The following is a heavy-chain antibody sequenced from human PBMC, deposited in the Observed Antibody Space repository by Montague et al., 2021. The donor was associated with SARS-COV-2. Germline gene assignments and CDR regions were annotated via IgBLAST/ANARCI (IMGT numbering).Heavy chain of an antibody. D-gene: IGHD5-18*01. V-gene: IGHV4-59*01. CDR3: ARGSYGHYAFDI. CDR1: GGSISSYY. J-gene: IGHJ3*02. Sequence: SETLSLTCTVSGGSISSYYWSWIRQPPGKGLEWIGYINYSGSTNYNPSLKSRVPISLDTSKNKFSLKLNSVTAADTAVYYCARGSYGHYAFDIWGQGTMVTVSS. CDR2: INYSGST.